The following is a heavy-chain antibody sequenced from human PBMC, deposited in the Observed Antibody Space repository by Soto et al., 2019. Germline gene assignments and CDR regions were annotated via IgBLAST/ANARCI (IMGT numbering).Heavy chain of an antibody. CDR1: GFDFGDHG. Sequence: GSLRLSCAASGFDFGDHGMNWIRQSPGKGLEWVSGINWMGDNRAYGDSVKGRVTISRDNTKNSLFLQMDSLRAEDTALYYCAKDRPRRTSGYFFDYWGQGTPVTVSS. D-gene: IGHD1-1*01. CDR3: AKDRPRRTSGYFFDY. J-gene: IGHJ4*02. CDR2: INWMGDNR. V-gene: IGHV3-20*04.